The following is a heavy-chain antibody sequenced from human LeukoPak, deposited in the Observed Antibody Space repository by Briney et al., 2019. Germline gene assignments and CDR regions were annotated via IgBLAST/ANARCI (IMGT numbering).Heavy chain of an antibody. CDR1: GGTFSSYA. Sequence: ASVKVSCKASGGTFSSYAISWVRQAPGQGLEWMGGIIPIFGTANYAQKFQGRVTITTDESTSTAYMELSSLRSEDTAVYYCAREGGGGGYYYYMDVWGKGTTVTVSS. V-gene: IGHV1-69*05. J-gene: IGHJ6*03. CDR3: AREGGGGGYYYYMDV. CDR2: IIPIFGTA. D-gene: IGHD3-16*01.